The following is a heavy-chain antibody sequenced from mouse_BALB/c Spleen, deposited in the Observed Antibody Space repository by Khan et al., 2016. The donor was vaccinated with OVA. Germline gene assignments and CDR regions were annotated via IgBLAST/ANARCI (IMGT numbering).Heavy chain of an antibody. CDR2: IDPENGNS. CDR3: ARSILLYFDY. CDR1: GFNIKDYY. D-gene: IGHD2-3*01. Sequence: EVKLLESGAELVRPGALVKLSCKGSGFNIKDYYMQWVKQRPEQGLEWIGWIDPENGNSIYDPKFQGKASITADTSSNTAYLQLSSLTSEDTAVYYCARSILLYFDYWGQGTTLTVSS. V-gene: IGHV14-1*02. J-gene: IGHJ2*01.